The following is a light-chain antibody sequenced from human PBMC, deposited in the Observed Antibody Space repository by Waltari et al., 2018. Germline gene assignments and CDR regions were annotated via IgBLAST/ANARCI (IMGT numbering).Light chain of an antibody. CDR2: DAS. CDR3: QQCYIRYT. V-gene: IGKV3-11*01. J-gene: IGKJ2*01. Sequence: EIVLTQSPATLSLSPGERATLSCRASQSVSVCLAWYQQKPGQAPRLLIHDASNRATGIPARFSGSGSGTDFTLTIISLEPEDFAVYYCQQCYIRYTFGQGTKVEIK. CDR1: QSVSVC.